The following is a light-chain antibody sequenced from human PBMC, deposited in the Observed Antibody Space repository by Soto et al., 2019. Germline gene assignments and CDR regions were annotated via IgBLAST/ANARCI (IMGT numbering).Light chain of an antibody. CDR1: SSDVGKYKF. CDR2: EGT. Sequence: QSALTQPASVSGSPGQSISISCTGTSSDVGKYKFVSWYQQHPGKAPKVIIYEGTKRPSGVSNRFSGSKSGNTASLTISGLQAEDEADYYCCSHAGSGTLVFGGGTKVTVL. CDR3: CSHAGSGTLV. J-gene: IGLJ3*02. V-gene: IGLV2-23*01.